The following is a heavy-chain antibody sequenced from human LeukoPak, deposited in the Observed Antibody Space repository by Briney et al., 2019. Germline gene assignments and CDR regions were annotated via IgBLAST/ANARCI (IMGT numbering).Heavy chain of an antibody. D-gene: IGHD4-11*01. V-gene: IGHV3-23*01. CDR1: GFTFSSSA. CDR2: ISGGGGST. J-gene: IGHJ3*02. CDR3: ARTTVTIGDAFDI. Sequence: GGSLRLSCAASGFTFSSSAMSWVRQAPGKGLEWLSTISGGGGSTYYADSVKGRFTISRDNSKNTLYLQMNSLRAEDTAVYYCARTTVTIGDAFDIWGQGTMVTVS.